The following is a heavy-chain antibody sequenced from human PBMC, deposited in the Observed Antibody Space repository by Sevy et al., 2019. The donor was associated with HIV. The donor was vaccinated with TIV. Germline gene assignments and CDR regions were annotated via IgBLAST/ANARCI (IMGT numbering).Heavy chain of an antibody. CDR3: VKSPYYYDSSGGSY. J-gene: IGHJ4*02. V-gene: IGHV3-23*01. CDR1: GFTFSSYA. Sequence: GGSLRLSCAASGFTFSSYAMSWVRQAPGKGLEWVSAISGSGGSTYYADSVKGRFTISRDNSKNTLYLQMNSLRAEDTAVYYCVKSPYYYDSSGGSYWGQGTLVTVSS. D-gene: IGHD3-22*01. CDR2: ISGSGGST.